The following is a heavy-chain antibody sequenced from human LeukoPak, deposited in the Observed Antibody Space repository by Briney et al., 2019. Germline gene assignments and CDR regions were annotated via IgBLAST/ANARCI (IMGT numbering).Heavy chain of an antibody. CDR2: IYYSGST. D-gene: IGHD6-13*01. J-gene: IGHJ3*02. Sequence: SETLSLTCTVSGGSISSSSYYWGWIRQPPGTGLEWIGSIYYSGSTYYNPSLKSRVTISVDTSKNQFSLKLSSVTAADTAVYYCARGAWSSSWSGDDAFDIWGQGTMVTVSS. CDR1: GGSISSSSYY. CDR3: ARGAWSSSWSGDDAFDI. V-gene: IGHV4-39*07.